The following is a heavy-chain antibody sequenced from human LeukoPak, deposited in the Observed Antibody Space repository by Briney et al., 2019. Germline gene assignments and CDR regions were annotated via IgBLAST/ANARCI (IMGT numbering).Heavy chain of an antibody. V-gene: IGHV3-48*01. CDR1: GFAFSRSG. J-gene: IGHJ4*02. D-gene: IGHD1-1*01. CDR3: AKVVQLELSENYYFDY. CDR2: ISPSSSSR. Sequence: GGSLRLSRVASGFAFSRSGMNWVRQAPGKGLEWLSCISPSSSSRHYADSMKGRLIISRDNAKNSLYLQMNSLRAEDTAVYYCAKVVQLELSENYYFDYWGQGTLVTVSS.